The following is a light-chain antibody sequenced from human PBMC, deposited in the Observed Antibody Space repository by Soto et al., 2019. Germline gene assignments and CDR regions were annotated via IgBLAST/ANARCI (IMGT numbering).Light chain of an antibody. CDR3: QHYNSYSEA. V-gene: IGKV1-5*01. CDR2: DAS. J-gene: IGKJ1*01. CDR1: QSISSW. Sequence: DIQMPQSPSTLSASVGDSVPITCRASQSISSWLAWYQQKPGKAPKPLIYDASNLESGVPSRFSGSGSGTEFTLTISSLQPDEFATYYCQHYNSYSEAVGQGTKVDIK.